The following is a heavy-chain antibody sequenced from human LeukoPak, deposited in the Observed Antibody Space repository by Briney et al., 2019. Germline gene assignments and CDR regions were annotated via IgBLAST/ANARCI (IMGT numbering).Heavy chain of an antibody. V-gene: IGHV3-74*01. CDR2: INSDGRST. D-gene: IGHD6-13*01. CDR1: GFTFSNYW. CDR3: ARVAYGSSWCVDY. J-gene: IGHJ4*02. Sequence: PGGSLRLSCAASGFTFSNYWMHWVRQAPGKGLVWVSRINSDGRSTSYADSVKGRFTISRDNAKNTLYLQMNSLTAEDTAVYYCARVAYGSSWCVDYWGQGNLVTVSS.